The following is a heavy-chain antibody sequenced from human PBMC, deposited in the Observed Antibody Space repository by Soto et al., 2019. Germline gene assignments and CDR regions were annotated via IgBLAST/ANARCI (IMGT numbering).Heavy chain of an antibody. CDR2: IVVGSGNT. CDR3: AADPLGPYYYGMDV. CDR1: GFTFTSSA. Sequence: SAKVSCKASGFTFTSSAVQWVRQARGQRLEWIGWIVVGSGNTNYAQKFQERVTITRDMSTSTAYMELSSLRSEDTAVYYCAADPLGPYYYGMDVWGQGTTVTVSS. D-gene: IGHD7-27*01. V-gene: IGHV1-58*01. J-gene: IGHJ6*02.